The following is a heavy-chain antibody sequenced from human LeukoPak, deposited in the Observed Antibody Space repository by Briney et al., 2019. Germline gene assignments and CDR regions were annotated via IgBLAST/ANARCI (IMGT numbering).Heavy chain of an antibody. J-gene: IGHJ2*01. CDR3: ARLRGFGAEYWYLDL. V-gene: IGHV3-48*02. CDR2: ISGSSTSK. CDR1: GFTFRTFT. D-gene: IGHD3-10*01. Sequence: PGGSLRLSCVASGFTFRTFTMTWVRQAPGKGLEWISYISGSSTSKQYADSVKGRFTISRDNTKNSLFLQMNSLRDEDTAVYYCARLRGFGAEYWYLDLWGRGSLVTVSS.